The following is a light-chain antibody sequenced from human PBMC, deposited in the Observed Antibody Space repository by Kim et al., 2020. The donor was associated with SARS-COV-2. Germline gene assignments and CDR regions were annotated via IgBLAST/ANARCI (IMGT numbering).Light chain of an antibody. V-gene: IGLV3-9*01. CDR1: NIGSKN. CDR2: RDS. Sequence: SYELTQPLSVSVALGQTARITCGGNNIGSKNVHWYQQKPGQAPVLVIYRDSNRPSGIHERFSGSKQGNTDTLTISRAQAGEEADDYCQEWESSTGVFGGG. J-gene: IGLJ3*02. CDR3: QEWESSTGV.